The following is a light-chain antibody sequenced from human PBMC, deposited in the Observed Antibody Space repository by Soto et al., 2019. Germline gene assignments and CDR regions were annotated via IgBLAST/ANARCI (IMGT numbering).Light chain of an antibody. CDR2: RND. J-gene: IGLJ2*01. CDR1: SSNIGNNY. Sequence: QSVLTQPPSASGTPGQRVTISCSGSSSNIGNNYVHWYQQLPGTAPKLLIYRNDQRPSGVPDRFSGSESGTSASLAISGLRSEDETDYYCTTWDDSLSAVVFGGGTKLTVL. V-gene: IGLV1-47*01. CDR3: TTWDDSLSAVV.